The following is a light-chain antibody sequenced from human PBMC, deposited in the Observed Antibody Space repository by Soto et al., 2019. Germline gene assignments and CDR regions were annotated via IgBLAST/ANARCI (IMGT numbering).Light chain of an antibody. CDR2: DAS. CDR1: RSICDW. CDR3: LQSSRHSWT. Sequence: EINQTPPSLSPSVGDRVTITCGASRSICDWLALYQHKPGKAPELLIFDASNLKSGVSSRFSGSGSGTEFTLTLSRLHPDDVATYSSLQSSRHSWTFGQGSMV. V-gene: IGKV1-5*01. J-gene: IGKJ1*01.